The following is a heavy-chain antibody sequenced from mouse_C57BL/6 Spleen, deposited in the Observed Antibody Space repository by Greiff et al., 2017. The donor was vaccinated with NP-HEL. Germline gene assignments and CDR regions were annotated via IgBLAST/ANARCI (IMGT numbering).Heavy chain of an antibody. CDR3: TNYYCGSRGWFAY. Sequence: VQLKESGTVLARPGASVKMSCKTSGYTFTSYWMHWVKQRPGQGLEWIGAIYPGNSDTSYNQKFKGKAKLTAVTSASTAYMKLSSLTNEDSAVYYCTNYYCGSRGWFAYWGQGTLVTVSA. V-gene: IGHV1-5*01. D-gene: IGHD1-1*01. J-gene: IGHJ3*01. CDR1: GYTFTSYW. CDR2: IYPGNSDT.